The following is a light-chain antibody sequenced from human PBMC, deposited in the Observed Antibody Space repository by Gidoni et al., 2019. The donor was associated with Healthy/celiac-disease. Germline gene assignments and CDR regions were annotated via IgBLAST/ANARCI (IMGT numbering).Light chain of an antibody. CDR1: QSISSY. CDR2: AAS. J-gene: IGKJ3*01. CDR3: QQSYRKGVT. Sequence: DIQMTQSPSSLSASVGDRVTITCRANQSISSYLNWYQQKPGKAPKLLIYAASSLQSGVPSRFSGRGSWTDFTLTISSLQTEDFATYYCQQSYRKGVTFGPGTKVDIK. V-gene: IGKV1-39*01.